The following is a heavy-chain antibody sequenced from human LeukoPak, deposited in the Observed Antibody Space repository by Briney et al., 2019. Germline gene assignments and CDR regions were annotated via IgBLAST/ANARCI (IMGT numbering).Heavy chain of an antibody. CDR3: ARGQGFGWYYFDY. V-gene: IGHV4-61*01. Sequence: SETLSLTCTVSGGSVSSGSNCWGWIRQPPGKGLEWIGYIYYSGSTNYNPSLKSRVTISVDTSKNQFFLRLISVTAADTAVYYCARGQGFGWYYFDYWGQGTLVTVSS. J-gene: IGHJ4*02. CDR1: GGSVSSGSNC. D-gene: IGHD6-19*01. CDR2: IYYSGST.